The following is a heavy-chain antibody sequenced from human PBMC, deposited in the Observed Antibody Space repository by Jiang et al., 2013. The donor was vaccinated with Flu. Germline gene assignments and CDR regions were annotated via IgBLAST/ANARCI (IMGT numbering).Heavy chain of an antibody. D-gene: IGHD3-10*01. V-gene: IGHV1-69*01. CDR1: GGTFSSYA. J-gene: IGHJ4*02. CDR2: IIPIFGTA. CDR3: ARDRVRRYYYGSGSYNYYFDY. Sequence: GAEVKKPGSSVKVSCKASGGTFSSYAISWVRQAPGQGLEWMGGIIPIFGTANYAQKFQGRVTITADESTSTAYMELSSLRSEDTAVYYCARDRVRRYYYGSGSYNYYFDYWGQGTLVTVSS.